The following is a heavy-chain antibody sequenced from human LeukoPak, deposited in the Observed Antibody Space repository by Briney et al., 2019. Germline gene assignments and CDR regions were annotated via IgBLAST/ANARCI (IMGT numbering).Heavy chain of an antibody. CDR1: GGSFSGYY. J-gene: IGHJ6*02. Sequence: SETLSLTCAVYGGSFSGYYWSWIRQPPGKGLEWIGEINHSRSTNYNPSLKSRVTISVDTSKNQFSLKLSSVTAADTAVYYCARGYSYGFGYYYYGMDVWGQGTTVTVSS. D-gene: IGHD5-18*01. CDR2: INHSRST. V-gene: IGHV4-34*01. CDR3: ARGYSYGFGYYYYGMDV.